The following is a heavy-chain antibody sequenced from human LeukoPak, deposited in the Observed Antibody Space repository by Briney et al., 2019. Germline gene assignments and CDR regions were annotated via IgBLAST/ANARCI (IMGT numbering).Heavy chain of an antibody. D-gene: IGHD5-24*01. Sequence: SETLSLTCTVSGGSISSSSYYWGWIRQPPGKGLEWIGSIYYSGSTYYNPSLKSRVTISVDTSKNQFSLKLSSVTAADTAVYYCARDMASFDYWGRGTLVTVSS. V-gene: IGHV4-39*02. CDR2: IYYSGST. CDR1: GGSISSSSYY. CDR3: ARDMASFDY. J-gene: IGHJ4*02.